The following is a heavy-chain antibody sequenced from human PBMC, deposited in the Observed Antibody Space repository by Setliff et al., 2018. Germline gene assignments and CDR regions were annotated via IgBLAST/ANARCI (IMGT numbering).Heavy chain of an antibody. CDR2: IYYDGRT. Sequence: SETLSLTCTVSGGSITSHSYYWAWIRQPPGKRLEWTGSIYYDGRTFSHPSLRSRVTVSVDTSKNQFSLKLTSVTAADTAMYYCARVTNWGLDLRFDPWGQGILVTVSS. D-gene: IGHD7-27*01. CDR1: GGSITSHSYY. J-gene: IGHJ5*02. CDR3: ARVTNWGLDLRFDP. V-gene: IGHV4-39*07.